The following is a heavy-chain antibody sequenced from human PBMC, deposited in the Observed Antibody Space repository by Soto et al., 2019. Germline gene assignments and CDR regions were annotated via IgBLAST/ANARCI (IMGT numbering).Heavy chain of an antibody. Sequence: QVQLVQSGAEVKKPGSSVKVSCKASGGTFSSYTISWVRQAPGQGLEWMGRIIPILGIANYAQKFQGRVTITADKSTSTAYMELSSLRSEDTAVYYCARLTIPYRGLDAFDIWGQGTMVTVSS. J-gene: IGHJ3*02. CDR2: IIPILGIA. CDR3: ARLTIPYRGLDAFDI. CDR1: GGTFSSYT. V-gene: IGHV1-69*02. D-gene: IGHD3-10*01.